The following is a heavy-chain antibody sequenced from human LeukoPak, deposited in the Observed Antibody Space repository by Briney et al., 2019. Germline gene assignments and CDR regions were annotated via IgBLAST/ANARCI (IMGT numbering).Heavy chain of an antibody. J-gene: IGHJ4*02. CDR1: GGSITSYY. CDR2: TSYSGST. D-gene: IGHD6-13*01. Sequence: PSQTLSLTCTVSGGSITSYYWNWIRQPPGKGLEWIGYTSYSGSTNYNPSLKSRATLSVDTSKNQLSLRLSSLTAADTAVYYCARWSSSWYSFDYWGQGALVTVSS. V-gene: IGHV4-59*01. CDR3: ARWSSSWYSFDY.